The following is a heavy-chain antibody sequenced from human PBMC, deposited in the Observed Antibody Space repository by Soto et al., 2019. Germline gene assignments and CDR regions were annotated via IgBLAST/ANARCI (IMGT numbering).Heavy chain of an antibody. V-gene: IGHV1-69*06. CDR3: ARDRYSGYDRATAIYYYYGMDV. CDR2: IVPIFGTA. Sequence: SVKVSCKASGGTFSSYAISWVRQAPGQGLEWMGGIVPIFGTANYAQKFQGRVTITADKSTSTAYMELSSLRSEDTAVYYCARDRYSGYDRATAIYYYYGMDVWGQGTTVTVSS. CDR1: GGTFSSYA. D-gene: IGHD5-12*01. J-gene: IGHJ6*02.